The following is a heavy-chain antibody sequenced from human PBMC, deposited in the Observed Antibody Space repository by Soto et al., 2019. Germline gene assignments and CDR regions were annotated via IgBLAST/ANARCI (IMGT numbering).Heavy chain of an antibody. D-gene: IGHD3-9*01. J-gene: IGHJ4*02. Sequence: EGQLLQSGGDLVQPGGSLRLSCAGSGLTLRSYAMTWIRQTPEKGLEWVSTISGRSGVPSYADSVNGRFTVSRDNSKNTLYLQMNSLRAEDTAVYYCARSLPLYDATGYYRAPSDHWGQGTLVTVSS. CDR2: ISGRSGVP. CDR3: ARSLPLYDATGYYRAPSDH. CDR1: GLTLRSYA. V-gene: IGHV3-23*01.